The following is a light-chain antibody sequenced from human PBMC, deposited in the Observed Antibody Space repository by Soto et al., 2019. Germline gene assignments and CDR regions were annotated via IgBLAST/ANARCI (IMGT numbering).Light chain of an antibody. CDR2: DAS. Sequence: ELVLTQSPATLSLSPGERATLSCRASQSVSSYLAWYQQKPGQAPRLLIYDASNRATCIPARFSGSGSGTDFALTSSSLEPEDFAVYYCQQRSNWPLITFGKGTRLEIE. CDR3: QQRSNWPLIT. V-gene: IGKV3-11*01. J-gene: IGKJ5*01. CDR1: QSVSSY.